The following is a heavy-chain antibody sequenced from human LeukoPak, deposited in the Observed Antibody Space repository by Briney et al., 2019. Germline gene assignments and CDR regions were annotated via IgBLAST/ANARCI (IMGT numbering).Heavy chain of an antibody. J-gene: IGHJ4*02. CDR1: GFTFSSYA. D-gene: IGHD5-12*01. CDR2: ISGSGGST. V-gene: IGHV3-23*01. CDR3: AKVRSGIVATILDY. Sequence: GGSLRLSCAASGFTFSSYAMSWVRQAPGKGLEWVSAISGSGGSTYYADSVKGRFTISRDNSKNTLYLQMNSLRAEDTAVYYCAKVRSGIVATILDYWGQGTLVTVSS.